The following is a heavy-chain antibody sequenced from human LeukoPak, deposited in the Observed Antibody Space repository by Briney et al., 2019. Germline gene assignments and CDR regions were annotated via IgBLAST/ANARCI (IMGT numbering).Heavy chain of an antibody. Sequence: PSETLSLTCTVSGGSISSYYWSWIRQPPGKGLEWIGYIYYSGSTNYNPSLKSRVTISVDTSKNQFSLKLSSVTAADTAVYYCARGYYDFWSGYYNDYWGQATLVTVSS. CDR3: ARGYYDFWSGYYNDY. V-gene: IGHV4-59*01. CDR2: IYYSGST. CDR1: GGSISSYY. D-gene: IGHD3-3*01. J-gene: IGHJ4*02.